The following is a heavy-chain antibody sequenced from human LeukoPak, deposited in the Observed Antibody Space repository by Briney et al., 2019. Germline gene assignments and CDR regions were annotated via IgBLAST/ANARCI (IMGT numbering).Heavy chain of an antibody. CDR1: GYTFTSYG. CDR2: ISVYNGNT. Sequence: RASVKVSRKASGYTFTSYGISWVRQAPGQGLGWMGWISVYNGNTNYAQKLQGRVTMTTDTSTSTAYMELRSLRSDDTAVYYCARAVAAAGTWEFFDYWGQGTLVTVSS. V-gene: IGHV1-18*01. D-gene: IGHD6-13*01. J-gene: IGHJ4*02. CDR3: ARAVAAAGTWEFFDY.